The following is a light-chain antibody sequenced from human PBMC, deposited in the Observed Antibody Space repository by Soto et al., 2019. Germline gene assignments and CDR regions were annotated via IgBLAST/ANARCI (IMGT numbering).Light chain of an antibody. Sequence: QSALTQPRSGSGSPGQSVTISCTGTSSDVGGYNYVSWYQQHPGKAPQLMIYDVSKRPSGVPDRFSGYKSGNTASLTISGLQADDEADYYCCSFAGSYTLVVFGGGTKLPVL. J-gene: IGLJ2*01. CDR3: CSFAGSYTLVV. V-gene: IGLV2-11*01. CDR1: SSDVGGYNY. CDR2: DVS.